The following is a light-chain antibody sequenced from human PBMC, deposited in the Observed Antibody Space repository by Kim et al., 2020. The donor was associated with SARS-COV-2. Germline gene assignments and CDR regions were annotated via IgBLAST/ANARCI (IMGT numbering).Light chain of an antibody. CDR2: GAS. CDR1: QSVSSN. J-gene: IGKJ1*01. CDR3: QQYNDWPQT. V-gene: IGKV3-15*01. Sequence: VSPGERATLYCRASQSVSSNLAWYQQKPGQAPRLLVYGASSRATGVPARFSGSASETEFTLTISSLQSEDFAVYYCQQYNDWPQTFGQGTKVDIK.